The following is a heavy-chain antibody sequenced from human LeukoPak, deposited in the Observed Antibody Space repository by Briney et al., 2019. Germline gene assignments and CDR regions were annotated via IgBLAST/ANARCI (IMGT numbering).Heavy chain of an antibody. Sequence: PSETLSLTCAVYGGSFSGYYWSWIRQPPGKGLEWIGEISHSGSTIYNPSLKSRVTISVDTSRNQFSLKLSSVTAADTAVYYCAGYGYSSGWYLGDFDYWGQGTLVTVSS. D-gene: IGHD6-19*01. CDR3: AGYGYSSGWYLGDFDY. J-gene: IGHJ4*02. V-gene: IGHV4-34*01. CDR2: ISHSGST. CDR1: GGSFSGYY.